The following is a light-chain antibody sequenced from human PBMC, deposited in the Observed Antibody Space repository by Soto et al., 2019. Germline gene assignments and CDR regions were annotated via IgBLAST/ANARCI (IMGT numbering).Light chain of an antibody. CDR3: ETWDSNSWV. Sequence: QSVLTQSSAASASLGSSVKLTCTLSSGHSSYIIAWHQQQPGKAPRYLMNLEGTGTYNKGSGVPDRFSGSSSGADRYLTISNLQFEDEADYYCETWDSNSWVFGGGTKLTVL. J-gene: IGLJ3*02. CDR2: LEGTGTY. CDR1: SGHSSYI. V-gene: IGLV4-60*02.